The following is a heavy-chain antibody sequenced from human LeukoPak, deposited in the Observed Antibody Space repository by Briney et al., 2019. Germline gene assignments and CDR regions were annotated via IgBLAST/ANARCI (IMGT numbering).Heavy chain of an antibody. CDR3: ARWAGTGDFDY. CDR2: IYYSGST. D-gene: IGHD3-10*01. Sequence: SETLSLTCTVSGDSISSTSYSWGWIRQPPGKGLEWIGSIYYSGSTYYNPSLKSRVTISVDTSKNQFSLKVNSVTAADTAVYYCARWAGTGDFDYWGQGTLVTVSS. J-gene: IGHJ4*02. V-gene: IGHV4-39*01. CDR1: GDSISSTSYS.